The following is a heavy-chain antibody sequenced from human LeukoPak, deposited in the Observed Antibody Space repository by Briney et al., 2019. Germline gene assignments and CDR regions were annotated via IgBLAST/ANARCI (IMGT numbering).Heavy chain of an antibody. V-gene: IGHV3-7*04. CDR2: IKEDGSEN. D-gene: IGHD3-16*01. CDR1: GFTFSDYW. J-gene: IGHJ4*02. Sequence: GGSLRLSCVASGFTFSDYWMSWVRQAPGKGLEWVANIKEDGSENYYVDSVRGRFTISRDNAKNSLYLRMNSLRAEDTAMYYCARAYAGGIFDSWGQGTLVTVSS. CDR3: ARAYAGGIFDS.